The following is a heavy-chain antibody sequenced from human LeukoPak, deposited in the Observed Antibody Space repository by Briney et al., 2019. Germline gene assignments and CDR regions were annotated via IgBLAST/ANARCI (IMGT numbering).Heavy chain of an antibody. CDR3: ARELRRDWYYFDY. Sequence: EASVKVSCKASGGTFSSYAISWVRQAPGQGLEWMGWISAYNGNTNYAQKLQGRVTMTTDTSTSTAYMELRSLRSDDTAVYYCARELRRDWYYFDYWGQGTLVTVSS. V-gene: IGHV1-18*01. J-gene: IGHJ4*02. D-gene: IGHD3/OR15-3a*01. CDR1: GGTFSSYA. CDR2: ISAYNGNT.